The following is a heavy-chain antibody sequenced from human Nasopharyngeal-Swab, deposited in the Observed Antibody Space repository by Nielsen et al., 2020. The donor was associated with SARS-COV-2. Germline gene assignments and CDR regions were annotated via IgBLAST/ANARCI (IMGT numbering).Heavy chain of an antibody. CDR3: VRGQKAFDV. CDR1: GFPLSSYA. Sequence: GHSLTISCIPSGFPLSSYAVTLFRQAPGRGLEWLGFIATNTYGGTAKYAASVRGRFTISRDDSRNFAYLQMDGLTFDDTALYHCVRGQKAFDVWGQGAMVTVSS. CDR2: IATNTYGGTA. J-gene: IGHJ3*01. V-gene: IGHV3-49*02.